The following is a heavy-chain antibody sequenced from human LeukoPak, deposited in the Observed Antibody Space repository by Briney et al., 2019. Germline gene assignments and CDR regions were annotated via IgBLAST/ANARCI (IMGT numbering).Heavy chain of an antibody. V-gene: IGHV4-34*01. CDR2: INHSGST. D-gene: IGHD2-2*02. Sequence: SETLSLTCAVYGGSFSGYYWSWIRQPPGKGLEWIGEINHSGSTNYNPSLKSRVTISVDTSKNQFSLKLSSVTAADTAVYYCARGGYCSSTSCYTWWFDPWGQGTLVTVSS. CDR1: GGSFSGYY. CDR3: ARGGYCSSTSCYTWWFDP. J-gene: IGHJ5*02.